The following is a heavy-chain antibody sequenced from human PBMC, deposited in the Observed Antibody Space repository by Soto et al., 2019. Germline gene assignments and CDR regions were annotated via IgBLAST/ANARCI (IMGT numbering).Heavy chain of an antibody. D-gene: IGHD3-16*01. CDR2: ISGYNANT. CDR1: GYSFTRYG. V-gene: IGHV1-18*01. Sequence: QVQLVQSGAEVKKPGASVKVSCKASGYSFTRYGISWVRQAPGQGLGWMGWISGYNANTNYPENLQGRVTMTTDTSTSTAYMEVRNLISDDTAVYYCARMGDVPYYYYGLDVWGQGTTVTVSS. CDR3: ARMGDVPYYYYGLDV. J-gene: IGHJ6*02.